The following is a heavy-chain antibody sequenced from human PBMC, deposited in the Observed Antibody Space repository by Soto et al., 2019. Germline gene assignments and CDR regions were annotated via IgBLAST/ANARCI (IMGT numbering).Heavy chain of an antibody. J-gene: IGHJ4*02. CDR2: ISSSSSYI. D-gene: IGHD5-12*01. Sequence: EVQLVESGGGLVKPGGSLRLSCAASGFTFSSYSMNWVRQAPGKGLEWVSSISSSSSYIYYADSVKGRFTISRDNAKNSLYLQMNSLRAEDTAVYYCARVPLVTDIVATNHDYWGQGTLVTVSS. V-gene: IGHV3-21*01. CDR3: ARVPLVTDIVATNHDY. CDR1: GFTFSSYS.